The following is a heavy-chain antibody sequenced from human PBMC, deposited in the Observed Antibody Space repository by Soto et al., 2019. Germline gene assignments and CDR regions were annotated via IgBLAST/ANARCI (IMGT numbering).Heavy chain of an antibody. J-gene: IGHJ4*02. Sequence: GESLKISCAASGFTFSSYGMHWVRQAPGKGLEWVAVISYDGSNKYYADSVKGRFTISRDNSKNTLYLQMNSLRAEDTAVYYCAKGRDYYDSSGPHDYWGQGTLVTVSS. CDR1: GFTFSSYG. CDR2: ISYDGSNK. CDR3: AKGRDYYDSSGPHDY. V-gene: IGHV3-30*18. D-gene: IGHD3-22*01.